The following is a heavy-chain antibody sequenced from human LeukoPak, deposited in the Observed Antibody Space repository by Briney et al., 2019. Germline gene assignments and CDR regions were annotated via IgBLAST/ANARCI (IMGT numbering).Heavy chain of an antibody. V-gene: IGHV3-30*02. D-gene: IGHD3-22*01. J-gene: IGHJ4*02. CDR1: GFTFINYG. CDR3: ARSPIVVAPVDY. CDR2: ILYDGSNK. Sequence: GGSLRLSCAASGFTFINYGMHWVRQAPGKGLEWVAFILYDGSNKYYADSVKGRFTISRDNAKNTLYLQMNSLRAEDTAVYYCARSPIVVAPVDYWGQGTLVTVSS.